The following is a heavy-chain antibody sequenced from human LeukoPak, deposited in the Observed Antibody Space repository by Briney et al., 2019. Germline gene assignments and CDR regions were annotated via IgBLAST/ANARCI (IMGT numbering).Heavy chain of an antibody. J-gene: IGHJ4*02. Sequence: ASVKVSCKASGYTFTGYYMHWVRQAPGQGLEWMGWINPNSGGTNYTQKFQGGVTMTRDTSISTAYMELSRLRSDDTAVYYCARSGRRWLRYYFDYWGQGTLVTVPS. V-gene: IGHV1-2*02. D-gene: IGHD6-19*01. CDR3: ARSGRRWLRYYFDY. CDR2: INPNSGGT. CDR1: GYTFTGYY.